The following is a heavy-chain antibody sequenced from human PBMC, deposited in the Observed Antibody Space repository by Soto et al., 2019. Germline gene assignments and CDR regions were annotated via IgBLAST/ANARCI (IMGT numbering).Heavy chain of an antibody. D-gene: IGHD6-19*01. Sequence: GGSLRLSCAASGFTFSTYGMHWVRQAPGKGLEWVAVISYDGSDKYYVDSVKGRFTISRDNSKDTLYLQMNSLRAEDTAVYYCAKEGGSAWSDEGYYFDCWGQGTLVTVSS. CDR1: GFTFSTYG. CDR2: ISYDGSDK. J-gene: IGHJ4*02. V-gene: IGHV3-30*18. CDR3: AKEGGSAWSDEGYYFDC.